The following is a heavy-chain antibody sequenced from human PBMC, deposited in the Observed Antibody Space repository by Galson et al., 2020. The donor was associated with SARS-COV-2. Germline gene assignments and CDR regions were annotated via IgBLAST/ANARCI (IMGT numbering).Heavy chain of an antibody. CDR3: ARGLIPVAVDYFDS. Sequence: GGSLRLSCATSGFTFSPYAMHWVRQAPGKGLEWVAVISSDGNNRYYADSVQGRFTISRDNSKNTLYLQMNSLRADDTAVYYCARGLIPVAVDYFDSWGQGTLVTVSS. J-gene: IGHJ4*02. V-gene: IGHV3-30-3*01. CDR1: GFTFSPYA. CDR2: ISSDGNNR. D-gene: IGHD6-19*01.